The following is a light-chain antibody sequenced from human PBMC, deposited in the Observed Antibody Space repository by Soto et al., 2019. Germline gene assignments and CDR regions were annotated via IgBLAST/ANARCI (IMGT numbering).Light chain of an antibody. CDR2: DAS. CDR1: QVIFNY. CDR3: QKYDSAPRT. V-gene: IGKV1-27*01. Sequence: DIEMTQSPSSLSASIGDRVTSTCRASQVIFNYLAWFQQKPGRAPQLLIYDASSLRAGVPSRFSGSRSGTEFTLTISSLQPEDVATYYCQKYDSAPRTFGQGTKVEL. J-gene: IGKJ1*01.